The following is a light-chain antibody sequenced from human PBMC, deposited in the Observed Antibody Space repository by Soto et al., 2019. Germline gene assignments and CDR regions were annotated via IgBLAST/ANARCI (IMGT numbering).Light chain of an antibody. CDR3: QQYNSSPRT. CDR1: QSVSSNS. V-gene: IGKV3-20*01. J-gene: IGKJ1*01. Sequence: EIGLTQSPGTLSLSPRERATLSCTASQSVSSNSLAWYQQKPGQAPRLLIYGASTRATGIPDRFSGSGSGTDFTLTVSRLEPEDFAVYYCQQYNSSPRTFGQGTKVEIK. CDR2: GAS.